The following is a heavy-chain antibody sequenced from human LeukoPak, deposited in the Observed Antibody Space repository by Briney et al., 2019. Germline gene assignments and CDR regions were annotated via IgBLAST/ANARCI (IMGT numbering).Heavy chain of an antibody. V-gene: IGHV3-23*01. CDR1: GIIFNSYI. D-gene: IGHD6-13*01. CDR2: ISASGGST. J-gene: IGHJ5*02. CDR3: ASSSTWRSWFDP. Sequence: GGSLRLSCAASGIIFNSYIMSWVRQAPGQGLEWVSSISASGGSTYYADSVKGRFTISSDNSKNMLYLQMKSLRAEDTAVYFCASSSTWRSWFDPWGQGTLVTVSS.